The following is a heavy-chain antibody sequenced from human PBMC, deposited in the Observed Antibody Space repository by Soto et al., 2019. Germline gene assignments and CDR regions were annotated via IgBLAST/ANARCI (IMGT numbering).Heavy chain of an antibody. CDR2: IRSKAYGGTT. J-gene: IGHJ5*02. CDR3: TRTSSSWYGSFDP. Sequence: RHCYRASELNIVDYAVSWISQDQGKGLEWVVFIRSKAYGGTTEYAASVKGRFTISRDDSKSIAYLQMNSLETEDTAVYYCTRTSSSWYGSFDPWCQGILVSVS. V-gene: IGHV3-49*03. D-gene: IGHD6-13*01. CDR1: ELNIVDYA.